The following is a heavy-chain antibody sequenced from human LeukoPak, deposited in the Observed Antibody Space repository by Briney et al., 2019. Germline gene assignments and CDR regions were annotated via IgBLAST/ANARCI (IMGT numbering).Heavy chain of an antibody. J-gene: IGHJ4*02. CDR3: AREVWDILTGYYNGGLDY. Sequence: PGGSLRLSCAASGFTFSSYDMHWVRQATGKGLECVSAIGTDGDTFYPGSVKGRFTISTDNAANSLYLQMNSLRAEDTAVYYCAREVWDILTGYYNGGLDYWGQGTLVTVSS. CDR2: IGTDGDT. CDR1: GFTFSSYD. V-gene: IGHV3-13*01. D-gene: IGHD3-9*01.